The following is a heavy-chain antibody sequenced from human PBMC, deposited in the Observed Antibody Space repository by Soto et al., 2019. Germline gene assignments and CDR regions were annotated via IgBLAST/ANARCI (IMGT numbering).Heavy chain of an antibody. J-gene: IGHJ5*02. Sequence: QVQLEESGGGVVQPGRSLRLSCAASEFDFSNFAMHWVRQAPGKGLEWMAVISYDGDTQYYADSAKGRFTLSRDNSKNTLYLQINSLTTEDTAVYYCVRGEWIFALRSPFEPWGQGTLVSVSS. CDR1: EFDFSNFA. V-gene: IGHV3-30-3*01. D-gene: IGHD3-3*01. CDR3: VRGEWIFALRSPFEP. CDR2: ISYDGDTQ.